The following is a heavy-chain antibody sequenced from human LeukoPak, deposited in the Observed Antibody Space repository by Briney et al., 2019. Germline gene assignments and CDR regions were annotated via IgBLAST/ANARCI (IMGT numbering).Heavy chain of an antibody. CDR2: INQEGSEK. J-gene: IGHJ4*02. CDR1: GVTFSSYW. Sequence: GGALRLSCAASGVTFSSYWMSWVRQAPGKGLERVANINQEGSEKYYVDSVKGRFTISRDNAKNSLYLQMNSLRAEDTAVYYCAPEASYYGGGVDYWGQGTLVTVSS. D-gene: IGHD1-26*01. CDR3: APEASYYGGGVDY. V-gene: IGHV3-7*01.